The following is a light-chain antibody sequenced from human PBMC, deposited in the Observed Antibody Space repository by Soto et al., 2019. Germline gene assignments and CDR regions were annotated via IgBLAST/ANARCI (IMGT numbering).Light chain of an antibody. Sequence: QSALTQPASVSGSPGQSITISCTGTSSDVGGYNYVSWYQQHPGKAPNLMIYDVSNRPSGVSNRFSGSKSGNTASLTISGLQAEDEADYYCSSYTGSSTYVVFGGGTKLTVL. CDR2: DVS. V-gene: IGLV2-14*01. CDR3: SSYTGSSTYVV. CDR1: SSDVGGYNY. J-gene: IGLJ2*01.